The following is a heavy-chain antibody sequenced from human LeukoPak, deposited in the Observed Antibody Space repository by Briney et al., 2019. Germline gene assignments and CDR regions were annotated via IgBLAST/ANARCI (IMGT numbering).Heavy chain of an antibody. J-gene: IGHJ6*02. CDR2: INPNSGGT. V-gene: IGHV1-2*04. Sequence: GASVKVSCKASGYTFTSYAMNWVRQAPGQGLEWMGWINPNSGGTNYAQKFQGWVTMTRDTSISTAYMELSRLRSDDTAVYYRARDRGDGMDVWGQGTTVTVSS. CDR3: ARDRGDGMDV. CDR1: GYTFTSYA.